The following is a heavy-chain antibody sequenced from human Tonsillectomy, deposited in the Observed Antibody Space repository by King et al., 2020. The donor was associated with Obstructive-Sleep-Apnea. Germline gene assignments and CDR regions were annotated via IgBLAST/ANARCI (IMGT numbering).Heavy chain of an antibody. D-gene: IGHD6-13*01. Sequence: VQLQQWGAGLLKPSETLSLTCAVYGGSFRVYYWSWIRQPPGKGLEWIGESNQSGSTKYNPSLKSRVTISLDTSKNQFSLELSSVTAADTAVYYCARGGWGSSWPFDYWGQGTLVTVSS. CDR2: SNQSGST. J-gene: IGHJ4*02. V-gene: IGHV4-34*01. CDR1: GGSFRVYY. CDR3: ARGGWGSSWPFDY.